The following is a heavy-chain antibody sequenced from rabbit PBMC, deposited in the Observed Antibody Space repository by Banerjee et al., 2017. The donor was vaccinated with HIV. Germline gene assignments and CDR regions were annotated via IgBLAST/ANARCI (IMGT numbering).Heavy chain of an antibody. V-gene: IGHV1S45*01. CDR1: GFSFSSSYW. Sequence: QEQLEESGGDLVKPGASLTLTCTASGFSFSSSYWICWVRQAPGKGLEWIACIYTGGGGTMHYASWAKGRFTISKTSSTTVTLQMTSLTAADTATYFCARLGDGSGLDFNLWGQGTLVTVS. D-gene: IGHD1-1*01. CDR2: IYTGGGGTM. CDR3: ARLGDGSGLDFNL. J-gene: IGHJ4*01.